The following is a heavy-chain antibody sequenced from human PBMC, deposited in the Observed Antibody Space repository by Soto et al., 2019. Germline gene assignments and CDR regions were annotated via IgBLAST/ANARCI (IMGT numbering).Heavy chain of an antibody. J-gene: IGHJ6*02. Sequence: PGGSLRLSCAASGFTFSSYGMHWVRQAPGKGLEWVAVISYDGSNKYYADSVKGRFTISRDNSKNTLYLQMNSLRAEDTAVYYCAKDLLYYDFWSGPFYYYYGMDVWGQGTTVTVSS. V-gene: IGHV3-30*18. CDR1: GFTFSSYG. D-gene: IGHD3-3*01. CDR2: ISYDGSNK. CDR3: AKDLLYYDFWSGPFYYYYGMDV.